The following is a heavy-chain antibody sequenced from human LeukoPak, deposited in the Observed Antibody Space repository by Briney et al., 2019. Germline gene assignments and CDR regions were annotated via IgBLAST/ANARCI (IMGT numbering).Heavy chain of an antibody. V-gene: IGHV3-7*01. D-gene: IGHD2-21*02. CDR3: VAGDWGARDSFDL. CDR1: GFTFSIYW. CDR2: INQDGRQK. J-gene: IGHJ3*01. Sequence: PGLSLRLACAASGFTFSIYWMSSVRQAPGKWREWVANINQDGRQKYYVYSVKGRFTISRANTKNSFFLQMSSLRAEDTSVYYCVAGDWGARDSFDLWGRGTMVTVS.